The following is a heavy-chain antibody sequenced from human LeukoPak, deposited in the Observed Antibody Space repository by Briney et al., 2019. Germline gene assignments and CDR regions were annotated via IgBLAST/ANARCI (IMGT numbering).Heavy chain of an antibody. CDR3: ARGLDSDAFDI. V-gene: IGHV4-59*01. Sequence: KASETLSLTCTVSGGSISSYYWSWIRQPPGKGLEWIGYIYYSGSTNYNPSLKSRVTISVDMSKIQFSLKLSSVTAADTAVYYCARGLDSDAFDIWGQGTMVTVSS. CDR2: IYYSGST. CDR1: GGSISSYY. J-gene: IGHJ3*02. D-gene: IGHD1-1*01.